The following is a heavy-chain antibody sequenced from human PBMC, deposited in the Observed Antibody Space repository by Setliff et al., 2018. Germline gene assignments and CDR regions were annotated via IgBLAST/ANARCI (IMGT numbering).Heavy chain of an antibody. CDR3: TRDPPGSGWSFDY. J-gene: IGHJ4*02. Sequence: GGSPRLSCAASGFTFSTYRMHWVRQAPGKGLEWVAMIWADPNSNTKYYADSVKGRFSVSRDNSRNTVFLQMTGLRAEDTALYYCTRDPPGSGWSFDYWGQGALVTVSS. CDR1: GFTFSTYR. CDR2: IWADPNSNTK. D-gene: IGHD6-19*01. V-gene: IGHV3-33*08.